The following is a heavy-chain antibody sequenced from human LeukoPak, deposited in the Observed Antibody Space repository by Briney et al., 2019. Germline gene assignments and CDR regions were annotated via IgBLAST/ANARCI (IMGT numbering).Heavy chain of an antibody. V-gene: IGHV3-30-3*01. CDR2: ISNDGSNK. CDR1: GFTFSSYA. D-gene: IGHD3-10*01. J-gene: IGHJ4*02. Sequence: GGSLRLSCAASGFTFSSYAMHWVRQAPGKGLEWVAVISNDGSNKYYADSAKGRFTISRDNSKNTLYLQMNSLRAEDTAVYYCARGRLYYSGSASYEADYWGQGTLVAVSS. CDR3: ARGRLYYSGSASYEADY.